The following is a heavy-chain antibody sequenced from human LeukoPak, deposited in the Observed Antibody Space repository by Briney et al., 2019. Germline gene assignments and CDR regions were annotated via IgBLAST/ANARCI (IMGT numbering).Heavy chain of an antibody. CDR1: GASTTSHY. V-gene: IGHV4-59*08. CDR2: TYDSGSA. CDR3: ARHVVYSYGHFNY. D-gene: IGHD5-18*01. J-gene: IGHJ4*02. Sequence: SGTLSLTSTVSGASTTSHYWSWIRQPPGKRLERIGYTYDSGSANYNPSLKSRVTLSIDSSKNQFSLKLISVTAADTAVYYCARHVVYSYGHFNYWGPGTLVTVSS.